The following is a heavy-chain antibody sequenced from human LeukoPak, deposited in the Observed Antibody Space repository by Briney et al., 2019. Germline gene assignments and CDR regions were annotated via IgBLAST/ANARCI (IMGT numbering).Heavy chain of an antibody. D-gene: IGHD6-13*01. V-gene: IGHV1-18*01. CDR1: GYTFTSYG. Sequence: ASVKVSCKASGYTFTSYGISWVRQAPGQGLEWMGWISAYNGNTNYAQKLQGRVTMTRDTSISTAYMELSRLRSDDTAVYYCAREGAAGRYFDYWGQGTLVTVSS. J-gene: IGHJ4*02. CDR2: ISAYNGNT. CDR3: AREGAAGRYFDY.